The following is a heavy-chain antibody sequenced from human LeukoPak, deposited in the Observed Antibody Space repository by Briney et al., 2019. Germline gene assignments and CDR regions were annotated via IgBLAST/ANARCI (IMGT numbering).Heavy chain of an antibody. D-gene: IGHD3-10*01. CDR3: ARARGFGQEGIFDY. CDR1: GYSISSGYY. Sequence: SETLSLTCTVSGYSISSGYYWGWIRQPPGKGLEWIGSIYHSGSTYYNPSLKSRVTISVDTSKNQFSLKLSSVTAADTAVYYCARARGFGQEGIFDYWGQGTLVTVSS. V-gene: IGHV4-38-2*02. J-gene: IGHJ4*02. CDR2: IYHSGST.